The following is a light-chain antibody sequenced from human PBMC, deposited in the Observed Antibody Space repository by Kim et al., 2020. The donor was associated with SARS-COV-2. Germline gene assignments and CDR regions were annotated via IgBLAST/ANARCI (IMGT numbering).Light chain of an antibody. CDR1: RSNIGSNY. Sequence: GQRVTISCSGNRSNIGSNYAYWYQQLPGPAPKLLIYRDNQRPSGVPDRFSGSRSGTSASLAISGLRSEDEADYYCAAWDDSLSAVVFGGGTQLTVL. V-gene: IGLV1-47*01. CDR2: RDN. J-gene: IGLJ2*01. CDR3: AAWDDSLSAVV.